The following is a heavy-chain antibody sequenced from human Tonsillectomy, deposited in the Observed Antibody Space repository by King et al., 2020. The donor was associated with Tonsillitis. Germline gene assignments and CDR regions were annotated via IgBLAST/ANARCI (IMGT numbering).Heavy chain of an antibody. CDR2: ISVYNGNT. V-gene: IGHV1-18*04. Sequence: QLVQSGAEVKTPGASVKVSCKASGYTLTSYGISWVRQAPGQGLEWMGGISVYNGNTNHAQKFQGRVTMTTDTSTSTVYMELRSLRSDDTAVYYCARDLRDWLLFFDYWGQGTLVTVSS. J-gene: IGHJ4*02. D-gene: IGHD3/OR15-3a*01. CDR1: GYTLTSYG. CDR3: ARDLRDWLLFFDY.